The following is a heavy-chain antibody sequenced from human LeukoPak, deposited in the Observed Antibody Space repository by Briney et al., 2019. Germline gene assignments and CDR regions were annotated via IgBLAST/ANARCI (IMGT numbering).Heavy chain of an antibody. CDR3: AVGGGLGVDY. Sequence: SETLSLTCTVSGGSISSYYWSWIRQPPGKGLEWIGYIYYSGSTNYNPSLKSRVTISVDTSKNQFSLKLSSVTAADTAVYYCAVGGGLGVDYWGQGTLVTVSS. CDR2: IYYSGST. CDR1: GGSISSYY. J-gene: IGHJ4*02. D-gene: IGHD3-16*01. V-gene: IGHV4-59*01.